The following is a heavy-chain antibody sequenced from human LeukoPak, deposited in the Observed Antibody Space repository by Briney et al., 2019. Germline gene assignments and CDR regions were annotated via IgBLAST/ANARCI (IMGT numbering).Heavy chain of an antibody. V-gene: IGHV1-69*05. CDR2: IIPIFGTA. D-gene: IGHD6-19*01. Sequence: SVKVSCKASGGTFSSYAISWVRQAPGQGLEWMGGIIPIFGTANYAQKFQGRVTMTRDTSTSTVYMELSSLRSEDTAVYYCARRSSSSGWYGGWGQGTLVTVSS. J-gene: IGHJ4*02. CDR3: ARRSSSSGWYGG. CDR1: GGTFSSYA.